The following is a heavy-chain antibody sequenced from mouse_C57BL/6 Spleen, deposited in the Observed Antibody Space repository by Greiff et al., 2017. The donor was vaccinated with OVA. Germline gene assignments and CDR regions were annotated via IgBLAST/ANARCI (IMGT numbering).Heavy chain of an antibody. J-gene: IGHJ1*03. D-gene: IGHD1-1*01. CDR2: INPGSGGT. CDR1: GYAFTNYL. CDR3: ARYGSSYWYFDV. V-gene: IGHV1-54*01. Sequence: VQRVESGAELVRPGTSVKVSCKASGYAFTNYLIEWVKQRPGQGLEWIGVINPGSGGTNYNEKFKGKATLTADKSSSTAYMQLSSLTSEDSAVYFCARYGSSYWYFDVWGTGTTVTVSS.